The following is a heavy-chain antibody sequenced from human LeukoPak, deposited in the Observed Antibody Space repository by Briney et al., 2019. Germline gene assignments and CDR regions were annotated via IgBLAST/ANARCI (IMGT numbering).Heavy chain of an antibody. D-gene: IGHD3-16*01. CDR3: ARGGIWLTPHTDY. CDR1: GGSFSGYY. J-gene: IGHJ4*02. Sequence: SETLSLTCAVYGGSFSGYYWSWIRQPPGKGLEWIGEINHSGSTNYNPSLKSRVTISVDTSKNQFSLKLSSVTAADTAVYYCARGGIWLTPHTDYWGQGTLVTVSS. V-gene: IGHV4-34*01. CDR2: INHSGST.